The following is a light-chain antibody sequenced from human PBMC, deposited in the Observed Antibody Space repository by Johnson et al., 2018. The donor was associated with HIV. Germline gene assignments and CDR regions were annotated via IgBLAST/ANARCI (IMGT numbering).Light chain of an antibody. CDR1: SSNIGNNY. J-gene: IGLJ1*01. Sequence: QSVLTQPPSVSAAPGQKVTISCSGSSSNIGNNYVSWYQQLPGTAPKLLIYENNKRPSGIPDRFSGSKSGTSATLGITGLQTVDEADYYCGTWDSSLSVFYVFGTGTKVTV. CDR2: ENN. V-gene: IGLV1-51*02. CDR3: GTWDSSLSVFYV.